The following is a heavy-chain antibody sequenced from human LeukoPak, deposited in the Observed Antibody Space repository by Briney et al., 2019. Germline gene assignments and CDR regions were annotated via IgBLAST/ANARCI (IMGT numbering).Heavy chain of an antibody. CDR1: GFTFTSSA. J-gene: IGHJ4*02. V-gene: IGHV1-58*02. CDR2: IVVGSGNT. D-gene: IGHD5-18*01. CDR3: AAGAFISGWVDTAMVSFGY. Sequence: SVKVSCKASGFTFTSSAMQWVRQARGQRLERIGWIVVGSGNTNYAQKFQERVTITRDMSTSTAYMELSSLRSEDTAVYYCAAGAFISGWVDTAMVSFGYWGQGTLVTVSS.